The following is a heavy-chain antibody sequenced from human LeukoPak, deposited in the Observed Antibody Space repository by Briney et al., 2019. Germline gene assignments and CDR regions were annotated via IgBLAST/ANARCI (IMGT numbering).Heavy chain of an antibody. CDR3: ARGLPSIAVAGTDYYYYYMDV. V-gene: IGHV1-69*13. CDR2: SIPIFGTA. CDR1: GGTFSSYA. Sequence: SSVKVSCKASGGTFSSYAISWVRQAPGQGLEWMGGSIPIFGTADYAQKFQGRVTITADESTSTAYMELSSLRSEDTAVYYCARGLPSIAVAGTDYYYYYMDVWGKGTTVTISS. D-gene: IGHD6-19*01. J-gene: IGHJ6*03.